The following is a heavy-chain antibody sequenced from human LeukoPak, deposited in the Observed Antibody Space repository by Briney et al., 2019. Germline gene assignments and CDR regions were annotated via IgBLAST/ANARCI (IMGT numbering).Heavy chain of an antibody. Sequence: GASVKVSCKVSGYTLTELSMHWVRQAPGKGLEWMGGFDPEDGGTIYAQKFQGRVTMTEDTSTDTAYMEVSSLRSEDTAVYYCATEAPRVFGITAADVVIWGQGTLVTVSS. CDR3: ATEAPRVFGITAADVVI. V-gene: IGHV1-24*01. CDR1: GYTLTELS. CDR2: FDPEDGGT. J-gene: IGHJ4*02. D-gene: IGHD6-25*01.